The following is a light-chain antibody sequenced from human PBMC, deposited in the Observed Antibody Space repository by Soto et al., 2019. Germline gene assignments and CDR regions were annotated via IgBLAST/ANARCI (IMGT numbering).Light chain of an antibody. CDR1: QSISSW. CDR2: DAS. V-gene: IGKV1-5*01. J-gene: IGKJ1*01. Sequence: DIQMTQSTSTLSASVGDRVSITCRASQSISSWLAWYQQKPGKAPKLLIYDASSLESGVPSRFSGSGYGTDFTLTITSLQTDDFGTYHCQQYDVHPKTFGQGTKVDI. CDR3: QQYDVHPKT.